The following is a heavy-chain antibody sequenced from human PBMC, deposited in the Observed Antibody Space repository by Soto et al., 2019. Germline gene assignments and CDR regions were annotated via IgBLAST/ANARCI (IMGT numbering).Heavy chain of an antibody. CDR3: ALAGIAAAGTLAYGMDV. CDR2: INPNSGGT. J-gene: IGHJ6*02. V-gene: IGHV1-2*04. CDR1: GYTFTGYY. Sequence: QVQLVQSGAEVKKPGASVKVSCKASGYTFTGYYMHWVRQAPGQGLEWMGWINPNSGGTNYAQKFQGWVTMTSDTSISTAYMELSRLRSDDTAVYYCALAGIAAAGTLAYGMDVWGQGTTVTVSS. D-gene: IGHD6-13*01.